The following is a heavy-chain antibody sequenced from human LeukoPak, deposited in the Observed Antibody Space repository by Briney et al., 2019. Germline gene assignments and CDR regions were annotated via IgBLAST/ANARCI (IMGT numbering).Heavy chain of an antibody. V-gene: IGHV1-2*02. CDR3: ARVQGSSTTGWFDP. J-gene: IGHJ5*02. D-gene: IGHD6-6*01. CDR1: GSTFIVYY. Sequence: ASVKVSCKASGSTFIVYYMHWVRQAPGQGLEWMGWINPNSGGTNYAQKFQGRVTMTRDTAISTAYMELSRLRCDDTAVYYCARVQGSSTTGWFDPWGQGTLVTVSS. CDR2: INPNSGGT.